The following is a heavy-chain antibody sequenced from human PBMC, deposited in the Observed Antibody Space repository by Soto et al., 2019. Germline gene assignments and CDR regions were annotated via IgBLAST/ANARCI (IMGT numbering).Heavy chain of an antibody. D-gene: IGHD2-21*02. CDR2: ISGSGGST. V-gene: IGHV3-23*01. J-gene: IGHJ4*02. Sequence: EVQLLESGGGLVQPGGSLRLSCAASGFTFSSYAMSWVRQAPGKGLEWVSAISGSGGSTYYADSVKGRFTISRDNSKNTLYLQMNSLRAEDTAVYYCANTSPSPLSIVVVTAISDWGQGTLVTVSS. CDR1: GFTFSSYA. CDR3: ANTSPSPLSIVVVTAISD.